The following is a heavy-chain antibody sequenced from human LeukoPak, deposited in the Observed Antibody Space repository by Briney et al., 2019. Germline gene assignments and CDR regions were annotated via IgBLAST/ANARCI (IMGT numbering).Heavy chain of an antibody. J-gene: IGHJ4*02. Sequence: GGSLRLSCAASGFTFSSYEMNWVRQAPGKGLEWVSSISSSSSYIYYADSVKGRFTISRDNAKNSLYLQMNTLRAEDTAVYYCARDPHCSNTICYVDYWGQGTLVTVSS. CDR2: ISSSSSYI. CDR3: ARDPHCSNTICYVDY. V-gene: IGHV3-21*01. CDR1: GFTFSSYE. D-gene: IGHD2-2*01.